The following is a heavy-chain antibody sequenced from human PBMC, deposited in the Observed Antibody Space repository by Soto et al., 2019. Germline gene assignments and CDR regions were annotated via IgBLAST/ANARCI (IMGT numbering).Heavy chain of an antibody. Sequence: PSETLSLTCTVSGGSIISGDYYWSWIRQTPGKGLEWIGYIYYSGDTNYNPSLKSRVIISVDTSKNQFSLKLSSVTAADTAVYYCARGPIVATSLTHFDYWGQGTLVTVSS. J-gene: IGHJ4*02. CDR3: ARGPIVATSLTHFDY. CDR1: GGSIISGDYY. CDR2: IYYSGDT. D-gene: IGHD5-12*01. V-gene: IGHV4-30-4*02.